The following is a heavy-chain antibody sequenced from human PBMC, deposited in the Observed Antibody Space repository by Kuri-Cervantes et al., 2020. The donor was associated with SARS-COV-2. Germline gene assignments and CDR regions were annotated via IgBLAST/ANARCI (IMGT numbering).Heavy chain of an antibody. V-gene: IGHV3-15*01. CDR1: GFTFTNAW. D-gene: IGHD3-10*01. Sequence: GGSLRLSCAASGFTFTNAWMYWVRQAPGMGLEWVARIKSNTDGGTEDYAIPVEGRFTVSRDDSRNTLYLQMNSLKTEDTAVYYCAAAPWPYYYFDYWGQGTLVTVSS. CDR2: IKSNTDGGTE. CDR3: AAAPWPYYYFDY. J-gene: IGHJ4*02.